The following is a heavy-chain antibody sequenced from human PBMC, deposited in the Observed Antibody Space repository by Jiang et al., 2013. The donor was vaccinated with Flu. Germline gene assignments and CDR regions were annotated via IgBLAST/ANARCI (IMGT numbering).Heavy chain of an antibody. D-gene: IGHD5-18*01. CDR1: GGAFSSYS. J-gene: IGHJ4*02. CDR2: IISSLDIV. Sequence: GAEVKKPGSSVKVSCKVSGGAFSSYSFNWVRQAPGQGLEWVGAIISSLDIVSYAQEFQGRVTITADDSTSTVYMEMSGLRSEDTAFYYCAREGYTYGFDYWGQGNPGSKSPQ. V-gene: IGHV1-69*01. CDR3: AREGYTYGFDY.